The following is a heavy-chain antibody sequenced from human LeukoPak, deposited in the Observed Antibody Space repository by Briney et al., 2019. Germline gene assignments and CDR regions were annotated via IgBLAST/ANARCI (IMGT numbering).Heavy chain of an antibody. D-gene: IGHD3-22*01. J-gene: IGHJ4*02. V-gene: IGHV3-23*01. CDR3: VQSAYYYDSSGRYD. Sequence: GGSLRLSCAASGFTFSSYWMSWVRQAPGKGLEWVSAISGSGGSTYYADSVKGRFTISRDNSKNTLYLQMNSLRAEDTAVYYCVQSAYYYDSSGRYDWGQGTLVTVSS. CDR1: GFTFSSYW. CDR2: ISGSGGST.